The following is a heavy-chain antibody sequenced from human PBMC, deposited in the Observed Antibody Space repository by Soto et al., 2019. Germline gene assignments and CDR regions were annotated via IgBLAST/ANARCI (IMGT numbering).Heavy chain of an antibody. CDR3: ARNRGRSGYFDF. D-gene: IGHD3-16*01. V-gene: IGHV4-31*03. CDR2: IYYTGST. Sequence: QVQLQESGPGLVKPSRTLSLTCTVSGVSITSGAYYWTWIRQHPGKGLEWIGHIYYTGSTFFNPSLKSRVTISGDASKNQFSLKLSSVTAADTAVYYCARNRGRSGYFDFWGQGTLVIVSS. J-gene: IGHJ4*02. CDR1: GVSITSGAYY.